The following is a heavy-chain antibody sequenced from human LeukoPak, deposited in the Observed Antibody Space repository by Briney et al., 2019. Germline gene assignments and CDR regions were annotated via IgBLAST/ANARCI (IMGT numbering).Heavy chain of an antibody. CDR3: ARGGGDILTGPTDY. CDR2: IYPGDSAT. Sequence: GESLKISYKGSGYDFTSHWIAWVRQMPGKGLEWMGIIYPGDSATRYSPSFQGQVTISADKSISTAYLQWSSLKASDTAMYYCARGGGDILTGPTDYWGQGTLVTVSS. J-gene: IGHJ4*02. CDR1: GYDFTSHW. D-gene: IGHD3-9*01. V-gene: IGHV5-51*01.